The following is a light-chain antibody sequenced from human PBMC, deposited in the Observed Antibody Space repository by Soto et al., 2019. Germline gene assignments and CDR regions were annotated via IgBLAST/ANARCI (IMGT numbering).Light chain of an antibody. J-gene: IGLJ2*01. CDR1: SSIIGAGFD. CDR3: QSCDSFLSAHVV. Sequence: QSVLTQPPSVSGAPGQRVTISCTGSSSIIGAGFDVHWYQQLPGTAPKLLIYGNTNRPSGVPDRFSGSKSGTSASLVITGLQAEVEADYYSQSCDSFLSAHVVFGGGTKLTVL. V-gene: IGLV1-40*01. CDR2: GNT.